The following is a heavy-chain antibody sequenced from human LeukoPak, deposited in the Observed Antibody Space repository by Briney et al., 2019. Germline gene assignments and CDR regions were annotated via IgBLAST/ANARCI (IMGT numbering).Heavy chain of an antibody. D-gene: IGHD2/OR15-2a*01. CDR1: GGSISSSSYY. CDR2: IYYSGST. Sequence: NPSETLSLTCTVSGGSISSSSYYWGWIRQPPGKGLEWIGSIYYSGSTYYNPSLKSRVTISVDTSKNQFSLKLSSVTAADTAVYYCARTTFYGDYVDYWGQGTLVTASS. V-gene: IGHV4-39*01. J-gene: IGHJ4*02. CDR3: ARTTFYGDYVDY.